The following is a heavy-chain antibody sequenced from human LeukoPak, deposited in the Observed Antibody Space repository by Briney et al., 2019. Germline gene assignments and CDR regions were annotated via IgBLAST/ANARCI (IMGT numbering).Heavy chain of an antibody. V-gene: IGHV3-15*07. CDR2: IKSKTDGGTT. CDR1: GFTFSNAW. D-gene: IGHD3-16*02. Sequence: GGSLRLSCAASGFTFSNAWMNWVRQAPGKGLEWVGRIKSKTDGGTTDYAAPVKGRFTISRDDSENTLYLQMNSLKTEDTAVYYCTTDRLTDYDYVWGSYRFSDYWGQGTLVTVSS. CDR3: TTDRLTDYDYVWGSYRFSDY. J-gene: IGHJ4*02.